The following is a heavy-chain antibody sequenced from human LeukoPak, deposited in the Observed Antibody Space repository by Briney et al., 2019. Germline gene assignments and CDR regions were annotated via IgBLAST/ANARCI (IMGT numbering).Heavy chain of an antibody. Sequence: GGSLRLSCAVSGFTFSNYAMSWARQAPGKGLEWVSSISGDGSSTPYADSVRGRFTISRDNSLNTLYLQMNDLRAEDAAVYYCAKCRGACQHNYFDYWGQGTLVTVSS. CDR2: ISGDGSST. V-gene: IGHV3-23*01. CDR1: GFTFSNYA. J-gene: IGHJ4*02. D-gene: IGHD2-21*02. CDR3: AKCRGACQHNYFDY.